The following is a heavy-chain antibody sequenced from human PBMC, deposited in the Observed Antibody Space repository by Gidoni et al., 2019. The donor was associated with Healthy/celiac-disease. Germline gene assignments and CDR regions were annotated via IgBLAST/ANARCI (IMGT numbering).Heavy chain of an antibody. CDR3: ARRAWDSSGYYYFDY. J-gene: IGHJ4*02. CDR1: GGSISSSSYY. D-gene: IGHD3-22*01. Sequence: QLQLQESGPGLVKPSETLSLTCTVSGGSISSSSYYWGWIRQPPGKGLEWIGSIYYSGSTYYNPSLKSRVTISVDTSKNQFSLKLSSVTAADTAVYYCARRAWDSSGYYYFDYWGQGTLVTVSS. CDR2: IYYSGST. V-gene: IGHV4-39*01.